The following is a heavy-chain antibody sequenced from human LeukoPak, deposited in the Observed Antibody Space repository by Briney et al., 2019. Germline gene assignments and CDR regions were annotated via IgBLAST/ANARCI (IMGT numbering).Heavy chain of an antibody. CDR3: ARGWPYYYDSSGPFDY. CDR2: INAGNGNT. CDR1: GYTFTSYA. Sequence: ASVKVSCKASGYTFTSYAMHWVRQAHGQRLEWMGWINAGNGNTKYSQKFQGRVTITRDTSASTAYMELSSLRSEDTAVYYCARGWPYYYDSSGPFDYWGQGTLVTVSS. D-gene: IGHD3-22*01. V-gene: IGHV1-3*01. J-gene: IGHJ4*02.